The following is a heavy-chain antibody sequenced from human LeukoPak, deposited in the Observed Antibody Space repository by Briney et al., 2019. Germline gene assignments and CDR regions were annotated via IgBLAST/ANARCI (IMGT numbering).Heavy chain of an antibody. CDR2: ISYDGSNK. CDR3: ARGGYYDSSGSLDY. Sequence: PGGSLRLSCAASGFTLSSHTMHWVRQAPGKGLEWVALISYDGSNKYYADSVKGRFPISRDNSKNTLYLQMNSLRAEDTAVYYCARGGYYDSSGSLDYWSQGTLVTVSS. CDR1: GFTLSSHT. D-gene: IGHD3-22*01. V-gene: IGHV3-30*04. J-gene: IGHJ4*02.